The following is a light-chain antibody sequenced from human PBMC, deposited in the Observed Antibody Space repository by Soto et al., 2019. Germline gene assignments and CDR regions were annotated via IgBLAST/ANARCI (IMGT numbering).Light chain of an antibody. CDR3: QQRSNWPPIT. CDR1: QSVSSD. J-gene: IGKJ5*01. Sequence: EIRMKHSPATLSVSPGERATLSCRASQSVSSDLAWYEQKPGQAPRLLIYGASTRATGIPARFSGSGSGTEFTLTISSLQSEDFAVYYCQQRSNWPPITFGQGRRL. V-gene: IGKV3-15*01. CDR2: GAS.